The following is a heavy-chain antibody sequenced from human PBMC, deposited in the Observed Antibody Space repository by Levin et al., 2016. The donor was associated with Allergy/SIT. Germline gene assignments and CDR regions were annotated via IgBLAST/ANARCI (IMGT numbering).Heavy chain of an antibody. CDR2: ITSNSRYI. CDR3: ARESPRVYYDNRGLDP. V-gene: IGHV3-21*01. Sequence: WIRQPPGKGLEWVSAITSNSRYIYYADSVKGRFTISRDNAKNSLYLQMNSLRAEDTAVYYCARESPRVYYDNRGLDPWGQGTLVTVSS. D-gene: IGHD3-16*01. J-gene: IGHJ5*02.